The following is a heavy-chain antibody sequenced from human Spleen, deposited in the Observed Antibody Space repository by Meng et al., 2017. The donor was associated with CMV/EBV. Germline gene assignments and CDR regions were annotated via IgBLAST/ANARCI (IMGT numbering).Heavy chain of an antibody. V-gene: IGHV1-69*05. Sequence: GGRMSSDANGRGRQDPRQELEWRGGIIPIFGTEKCEKKFQGRVTITTEESRVTAYMELSSLRSDDTSVYYCARGQLVVILPGGWFDPWGQGTLVTVSS. CDR2: IIPIFGTE. J-gene: IGHJ5*02. D-gene: IGHD2/OR15-2a*01. CDR1: GGRMSSDA. CDR3: ARGQLVVILPGGWFDP.